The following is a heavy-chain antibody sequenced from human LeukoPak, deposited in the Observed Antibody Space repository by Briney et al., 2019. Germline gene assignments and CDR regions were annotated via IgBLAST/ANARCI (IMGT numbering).Heavy chain of an antibody. V-gene: IGHV3-7*01. CDR1: GFTFSSYW. D-gene: IGHD6-19*01. J-gene: IGHJ1*01. Sequence: GGSLRLSCAASGFTFSSYWMSWVRQAPGKGLEWVANIKQDESGKYYVDSVKGRFTISRDNAKNSLYLQMNSLRAGDTAIYYCAKLGYSSGWYMTEYFHHWGQGTLVTVSS. CDR2: IKQDESGK. CDR3: AKLGYSSGWYMTEYFHH.